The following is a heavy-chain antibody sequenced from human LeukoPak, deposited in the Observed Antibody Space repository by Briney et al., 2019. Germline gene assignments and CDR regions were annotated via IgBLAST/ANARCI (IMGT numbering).Heavy chain of an antibody. CDR3: AKDGGSGSSSWFY. D-gene: IGHD6-13*01. Sequence: GGSLRLSCAASGFTFNTYAMNWVRQAPGKGLEWISSISGSGGSTYYAGSVKGRFTISRDNSKNTLYLQMNSLRAEDTAVYYCAKDGGSGSSSWFYWGQGSLVTVSS. CDR1: GFTFNTYA. CDR2: ISGSGGST. V-gene: IGHV3-23*01. J-gene: IGHJ4*02.